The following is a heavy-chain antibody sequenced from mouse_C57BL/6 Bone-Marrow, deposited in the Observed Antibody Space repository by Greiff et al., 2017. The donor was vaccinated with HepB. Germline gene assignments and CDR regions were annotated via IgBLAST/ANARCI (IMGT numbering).Heavy chain of an antibody. CDR2: ISYDGSN. D-gene: IGHD1-1*01. J-gene: IGHJ2*01. V-gene: IGHV3-6*01. CDR1: GYSITSGYY. Sequence: EVQLQESGPGLVKPSQSLSLTCSVTGYSITSGYYWNWIRQFPGNKLEWMGYISYDGSNNYNPSLKNRISITRDTSKNQFFLKLNSVTTEDTATYYCARAPLYYGSSYDYFDYWGQGTTLTVSS. CDR3: ARAPLYYGSSYDYFDY.